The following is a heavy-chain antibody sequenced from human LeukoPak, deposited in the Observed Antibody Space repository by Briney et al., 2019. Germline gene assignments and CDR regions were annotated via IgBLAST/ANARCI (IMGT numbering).Heavy chain of an antibody. J-gene: IGHJ4*02. D-gene: IGHD1-26*01. Sequence: GGSLRLSCAASGFTFSTYSMNWVRQAPGKGPEWAANIKQDGSEQYYVDSLKGRFTISRDNTQNSLYLQMNSLRAEDTAVYYCARDKIVGATLLDYWGQGTLVTVSS. V-gene: IGHV3-7*01. CDR1: GFTFSTYS. CDR2: IKQDGSEQ. CDR3: ARDKIVGATLLDY.